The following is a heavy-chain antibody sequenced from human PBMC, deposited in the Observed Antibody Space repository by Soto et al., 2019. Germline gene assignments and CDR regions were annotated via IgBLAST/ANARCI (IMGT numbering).Heavy chain of an antibody. CDR1: GGSISSYY. J-gene: IGHJ6*02. Sequence: SETLSLTCTVSGGSISSYYWSWIRQPPGKGLEWIGYIYYSGSTNYNPSLKSRVTISVDTSKNQFSLKLSSVTAADTAVYYCARGRQVATILRYYYYGMDVWGQGTTVT. CDR3: ARGRQVATILRYYYYGMDV. CDR2: IYYSGST. V-gene: IGHV4-59*01. D-gene: IGHD5-12*01.